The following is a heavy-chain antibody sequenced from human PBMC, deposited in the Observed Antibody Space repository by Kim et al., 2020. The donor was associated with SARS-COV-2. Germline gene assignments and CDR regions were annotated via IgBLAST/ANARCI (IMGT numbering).Heavy chain of an antibody. D-gene: IGHD2-15*01. CDR1: GGSISSSNW. V-gene: IGHV4-4*02. Sequence: SETLSLTCAVSGGSISSSNWWSWVRQPPGKGLEWIGEIYHSGSTNYNPSLKSRVTISVDKSKNQFSLKLSSVTAADTAVYYCARDLVAATLRWFDPWGQGTLVTVSS. J-gene: IGHJ5*02. CDR3: ARDLVAATLRWFDP. CDR2: IYHSGST.